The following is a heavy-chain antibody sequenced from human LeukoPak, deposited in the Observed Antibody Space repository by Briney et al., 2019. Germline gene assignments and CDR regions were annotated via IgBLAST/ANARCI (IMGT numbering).Heavy chain of an antibody. V-gene: IGHV3-23*01. CDR1: GFTLTNHG. Sequence: GGSLRLSCAVSGFTLTNHGVSWVRQAPGKGLEWVSIITGTGGRYYGDSVKGRFILSRDNSKNTVYMQMSSLRAEDTATYYCAKDYCRDGNCPFPFLDSWGQGSLVTVSS. J-gene: IGHJ4*02. CDR2: ITGTGGR. CDR3: AKDYCRDGNCPFPFLDS. D-gene: IGHD2-15*01.